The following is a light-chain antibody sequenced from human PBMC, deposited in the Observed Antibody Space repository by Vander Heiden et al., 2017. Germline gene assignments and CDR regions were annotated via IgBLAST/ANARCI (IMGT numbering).Light chain of an antibody. J-gene: IGKJ1*01. CDR3: QRYYSYWT. V-gene: IGKV1-5*03. Sequence: DTQMTQSPSTLSASVGDRVTITCRASQSISNWLAWYQQKPGKVPKLLIYKASTLESGVPSRFSGSGSGTEFTLTIISLQPDDFATYYCQRYYSYWTFGQGTKVEIK. CDR2: KAS. CDR1: QSISNW.